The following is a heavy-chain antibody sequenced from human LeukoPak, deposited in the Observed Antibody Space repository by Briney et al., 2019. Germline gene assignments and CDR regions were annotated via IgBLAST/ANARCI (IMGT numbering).Heavy chain of an antibody. CDR3: ARLLDTDGSDY. Sequence: PSETLSLTCTVSGGSISSSSYYWGWLLQPPGKGLEWIGSIYYSGSTYYNPSLKSRITISVDTTKNQFSLKLSSVTAADTAVYYCARLLDTDGSDYWGQGTLVTVSS. V-gene: IGHV4-39*01. D-gene: IGHD2-15*01. J-gene: IGHJ4*02. CDR2: IYYSGST. CDR1: GGSISSSSYY.